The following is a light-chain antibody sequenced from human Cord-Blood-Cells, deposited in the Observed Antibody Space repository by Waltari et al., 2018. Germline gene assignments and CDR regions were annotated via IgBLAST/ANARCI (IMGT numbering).Light chain of an antibody. J-gene: IGKJ2*01. CDR3: QQYNNWPRT. CDR2: GAS. CDR1: QSVSSN. Sequence: EIVMTQSPATLSVSPGERATLSCRANQSVSSNLAWYQQTPGQAPRLLIYGASTRATGIPARFSGSGSGTEFTLTISSLQSEDFAVYYCQQYNNWPRTFGQGTKLEIK. V-gene: IGKV3-15*01.